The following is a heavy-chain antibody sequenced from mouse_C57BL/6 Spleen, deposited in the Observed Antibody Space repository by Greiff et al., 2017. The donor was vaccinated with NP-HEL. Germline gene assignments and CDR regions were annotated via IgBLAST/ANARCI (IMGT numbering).Heavy chain of an antibody. CDR1: GYTFTSYW. D-gene: IGHD3-2*02. CDR3: ARGTAQAPSDY. J-gene: IGHJ2*01. CDR2: IHPNSGST. Sequence: VQLQQPGAELVKPGASVKLSCKASGYTFTSYWMHWVKQRPGQGLEWIGMIHPNSGSTNYNEKFKSKATLTVDKSSSTAYMQLSSLTSEDSAVYYCARGTAQAPSDYWGQGTTLTVSS. V-gene: IGHV1-64*01.